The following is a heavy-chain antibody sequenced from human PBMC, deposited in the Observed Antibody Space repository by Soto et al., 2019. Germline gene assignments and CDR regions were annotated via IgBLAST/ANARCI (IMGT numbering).Heavy chain of an antibody. CDR2: INAGNDNT. D-gene: IGHD1-26*01. J-gene: IGHJ4*02. CDR1: GYTFTNYA. V-gene: IGHV1-3*01. CDR3: ARGKSGSYGFDY. Sequence: ASVKVSCKASGYTFTNYAIHWVRQAPGQRLEWMGWINAGNDNTQYSQKFQGRVTITRDTSASTAYMELSSLRSDDTAVYYCARGKSGSYGFDYWGQGTLVTVSS.